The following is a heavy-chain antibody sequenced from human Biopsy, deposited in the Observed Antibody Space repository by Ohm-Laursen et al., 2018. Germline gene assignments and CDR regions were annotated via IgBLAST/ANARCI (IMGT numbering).Heavy chain of an antibody. CDR3: ARSRGNSGIATIYYYGMDV. CDR2: ISASGNHI. Sequence: SLRLSCAASGFTFSGFSMNWVRQAPGKGLEWVSSISASGNHIYYTDSVKGRFTVSRDNAKNSLYLQMNSLRAEDTAVYYCARSRGNSGIATIYYYGMDVWGQGTTVTVSS. D-gene: IGHD3-10*01. V-gene: IGHV3-21*01. CDR1: GFTFSGFS. J-gene: IGHJ6*02.